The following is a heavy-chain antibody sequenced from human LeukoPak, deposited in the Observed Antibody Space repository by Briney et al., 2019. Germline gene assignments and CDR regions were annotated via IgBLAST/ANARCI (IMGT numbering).Heavy chain of an antibody. V-gene: IGHV3-48*02. Sequence: GGSLRLSCAASGFTFSSYSTNWVRQAPGKGLEWVSYISSSSSTIYYADSVKGRFTISRDNAKNSLYLQMNSLRDEDTAVYYCAREKSRGYDYVNWFDPWGQGTLVTVSS. CDR2: ISSSSSTI. D-gene: IGHD5-12*01. J-gene: IGHJ5*02. CDR3: AREKSRGYDYVNWFDP. CDR1: GFTFSSYS.